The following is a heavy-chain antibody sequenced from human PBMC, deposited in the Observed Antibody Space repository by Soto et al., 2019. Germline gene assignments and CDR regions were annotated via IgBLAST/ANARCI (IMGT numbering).Heavy chain of an antibody. CDR3: ARADCSGGSCYSLYYYYMDV. V-gene: IGHV3-48*01. J-gene: IGHJ6*03. CDR1: GFTFSSYS. Sequence: GSLRLSCAASGFTFSSYSMNWVRQAPGEGLEWVSYISSSSSTIYYADSVKGRFTISRDNAKNSLYLQMNSLRAEDTAVYYCARADCSGGSCYSLYYYYMDVWGKGTTVTVSS. CDR2: ISSSSSTI. D-gene: IGHD2-15*01.